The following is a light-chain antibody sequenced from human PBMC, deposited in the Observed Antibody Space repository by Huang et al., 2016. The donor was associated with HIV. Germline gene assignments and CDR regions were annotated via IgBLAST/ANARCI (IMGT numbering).Light chain of an antibody. CDR2: DAS. CDR3: QQRSNWPPT. V-gene: IGKV3-11*01. CDR1: QSVSSY. Sequence: DIVLTQSPATLSLSPGERATLSCRASQSVSSYLAWYQQKPGQAPRLLIYDASNRATGIPARFSGSGSGTDFTLTISSLQPEDFAVYYCQQRSNWPPTFGQGTRLAIK. J-gene: IGKJ5*01.